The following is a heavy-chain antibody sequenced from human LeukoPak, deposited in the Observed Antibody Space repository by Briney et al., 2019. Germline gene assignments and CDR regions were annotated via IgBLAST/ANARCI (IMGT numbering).Heavy chain of an antibody. D-gene: IGHD5-12*01. Sequence: SQTLSLTCAISGDSVSSAWTWIRQSPSRGLDWLGRTYYSSKWYTDYAVSVKGRVSIHPDTSNNQLSLQLSSVTPEDKAVYYCARGWLRSGFDLWGQGTLVTVSS. V-gene: IGHV6-1*01. CDR2: TYYSSKWYT. J-gene: IGHJ4*02. CDR1: GDSVSSA. CDR3: ARGWLRSGFDL.